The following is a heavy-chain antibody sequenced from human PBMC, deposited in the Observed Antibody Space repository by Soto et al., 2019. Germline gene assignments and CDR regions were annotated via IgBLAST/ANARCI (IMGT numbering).Heavy chain of an antibody. Sequence: EVQLVESGGGLVKPGGSLRLSCAASGFTFSSYSMNWVRQAPGKGLEWVSSISSSSSYIYYADSVKGRFTISRDNAKNSLYLQMTSLRAEDTAVYYCASPQSRAPPPYSWGQGTLVTVSS. CDR3: ASPQSRAPPPYS. CDR2: ISSSSSYI. J-gene: IGHJ4*02. CDR1: GFTFSSYS. V-gene: IGHV3-21*01.